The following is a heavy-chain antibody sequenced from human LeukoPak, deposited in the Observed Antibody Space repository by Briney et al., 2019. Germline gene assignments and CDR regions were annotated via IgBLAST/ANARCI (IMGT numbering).Heavy chain of an antibody. D-gene: IGHD3-16*01. CDR3: ARDADGIMTTIFDC. CDR1: GYTFTSYG. CDR2: ISAYNGNT. Sequence: ASVKVSCKASGYTFTSYGISWVRQAPGQGLEWMGWISAYNGNTNYAQKLQGRVTMTTDTSTSTAYMELRSLRSDDTAVYYCARDADGIMTTIFDCWGQGTLVTVSS. J-gene: IGHJ4*02. V-gene: IGHV1-18*01.